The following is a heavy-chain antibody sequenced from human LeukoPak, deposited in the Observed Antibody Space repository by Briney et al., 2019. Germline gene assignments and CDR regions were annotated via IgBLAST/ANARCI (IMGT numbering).Heavy chain of an antibody. Sequence: GGSLRLSCAAYGFTFSSHAMSWVRQAPGKGLEWVSSVRGSGDNTYYADSVKGRFTISRDNSKNTLYLQMNSLRAEDTAVYYCAKDGGLWVSAHWGDSWGRGTLVTVSS. CDR2: VRGSGDNT. CDR3: AKDGGLWVSAHWGDS. V-gene: IGHV3-23*01. D-gene: IGHD7-27*01. CDR1: GFTFSSHA. J-gene: IGHJ4*02.